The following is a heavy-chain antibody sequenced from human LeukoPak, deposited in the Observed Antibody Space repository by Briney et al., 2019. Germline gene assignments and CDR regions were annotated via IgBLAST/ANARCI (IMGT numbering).Heavy chain of an antibody. J-gene: IGHJ4*02. V-gene: IGHV1-2*02. CDR3: ARAGAQPMVRGVIIKFRPFDY. Sequence: ASVKVSCKASGYTFTGYYMHWVRQAPGQGLEWMGWINPNSGGTNYAQKFQGRVTMTRDTSISTAYMELSRLRSDDTAVYYCARAGAQPMVRGVIIKFRPFDYWGQGTLVTVPS. D-gene: IGHD3-10*01. CDR1: GYTFTGYY. CDR2: INPNSGGT.